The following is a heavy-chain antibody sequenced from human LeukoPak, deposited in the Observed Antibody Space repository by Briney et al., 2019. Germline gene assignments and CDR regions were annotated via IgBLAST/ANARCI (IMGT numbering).Heavy chain of an antibody. V-gene: IGHV3-23*01. Sequence: GGSLRLSCAVSGFTFDMYALAWVRQAPGKGFEWLSSITGNSDSTYYADSVKGRFSVSRDYSKNTLYLQMNSLRAEDTAVYYCAKKPRITMIVPQEGVWGQGTMVTVSS. CDR1: GFTFDMYA. D-gene: IGHD3-22*01. CDR3: AKKPRITMIVPQEGV. CDR2: ITGNSDST. J-gene: IGHJ3*01.